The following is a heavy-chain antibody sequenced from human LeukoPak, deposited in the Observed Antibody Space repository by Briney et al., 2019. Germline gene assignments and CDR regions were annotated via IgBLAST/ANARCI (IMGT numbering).Heavy chain of an antibody. CDR2: INHSGST. Sequence: SETLSLTCAVYGGSFSSYYWSWIRQPPGKGLEWIGEINHSGSTNYNPSLKSRVTISVDTSKNQFSLKLSSVTAADTAVYYCARSNYYGSGSYYNVYWGQGTLVTVSS. CDR3: ARSNYYGSGSYYNVY. J-gene: IGHJ4*02. CDR1: GGSFSSYY. V-gene: IGHV4-34*01. D-gene: IGHD3-10*01.